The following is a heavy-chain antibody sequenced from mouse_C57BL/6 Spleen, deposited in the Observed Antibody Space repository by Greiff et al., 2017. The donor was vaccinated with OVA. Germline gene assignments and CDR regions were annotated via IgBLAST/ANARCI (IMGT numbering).Heavy chain of an antibody. J-gene: IGHJ1*03. CDR2: ISDGGSYT. Sequence: EVQGVESGGGLVKPGGSLKLSCAASGFTFSSYAMSWVRQTPEKRLEWVATISDGGSYTYYPDNVKGRFTISRDNAKNNLYLQMSHLKSEDTAMYYCAKSLGGYFDVWGTGTTVTVSS. V-gene: IGHV5-4*01. D-gene: IGHD3-3*01. CDR1: GFTFSSYA. CDR3: AKSLGGYFDV.